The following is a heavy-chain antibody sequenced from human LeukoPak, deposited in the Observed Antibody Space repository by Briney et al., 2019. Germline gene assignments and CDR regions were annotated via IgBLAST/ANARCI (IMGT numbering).Heavy chain of an antibody. CDR1: GGAISRSSYY. V-gene: IGHV4-39*01. J-gene: IGHJ5*02. CDR3: ARGCTGHLIDWFDP. Sequence: PSETLSLTCTVSGGAISRSSYYWGWIRQPPGKGLEWIGSIYYSGSTYYNPSLKSRVTISVDTSKNQFSLKLSSVTAADTAVYYCARGCTGHLIDWFDPWGQGTLVTVSS. CDR2: IYYSGST. D-gene: IGHD3-22*01.